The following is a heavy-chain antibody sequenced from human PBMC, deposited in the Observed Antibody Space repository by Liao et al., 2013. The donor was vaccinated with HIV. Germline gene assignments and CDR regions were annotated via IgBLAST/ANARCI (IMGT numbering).Heavy chain of an antibody. J-gene: IGHJ5*02. Sequence: QVQLQESGPGLVKTSETLSLTCTVSGGSISSYYWSWIRQPAGKGLEWIGRMFTSGSTDYNPSLKSRVTMSLDTSKNQFSLKLSSVTAADTAIYYCARDRGYCSGGSCYSWFDPWGQGTLVTVSS. CDR2: MFTSGST. CDR3: ARDRGYCSGGSCYSWFDP. D-gene: IGHD2-15*01. CDR1: GGSISSYY. V-gene: IGHV4-4*07.